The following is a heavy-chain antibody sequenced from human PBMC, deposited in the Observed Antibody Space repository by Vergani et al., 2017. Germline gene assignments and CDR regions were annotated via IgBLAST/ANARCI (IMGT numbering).Heavy chain of an antibody. V-gene: IGHV1-46*03. CDR3: ARDPQALMVRGVPEASCFDY. CDR1: GYTFTSYY. CDR2: INPSGGST. J-gene: IGHJ4*02. D-gene: IGHD3-10*01. Sequence: QVQLVQSGAEVKKPGASVKVSCKASGYTFTSYYMHWVRQAPGQGLEWMGIINPSGGSTSYAQKFQGRVTMTRDTSTSTVYMELSSLRSEETAVYYCARDPQALMVRGVPEASCFDYWGQGTLVTVSS.